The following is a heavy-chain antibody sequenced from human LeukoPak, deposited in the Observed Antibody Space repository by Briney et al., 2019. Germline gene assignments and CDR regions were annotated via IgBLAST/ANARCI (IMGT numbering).Heavy chain of an antibody. V-gene: IGHV4-34*01. J-gene: IGHJ4*02. CDR1: GGSFSGYY. D-gene: IGHD1-1*01. CDR3: ARDSATGTSSY. CDR2: IYYSGST. Sequence: SETLSLTCAVYGGSFSGYYWSWIRQHPGKGLEWIGYIYYSGSTYYNPSLKSRVTISVDTSKNQFSLKLSSVTAADTAVYYCARDSATGTSSYWGQGTLVAVSS.